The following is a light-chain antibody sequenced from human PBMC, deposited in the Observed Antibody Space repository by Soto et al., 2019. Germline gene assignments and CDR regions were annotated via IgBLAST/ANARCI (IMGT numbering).Light chain of an antibody. CDR2: EVS. CDR1: SSDVGGYDY. J-gene: IGLJ1*01. V-gene: IGLV2-8*01. Sequence: QSALTQPPSASGSPGQSVTISCAGTSSDVGGYDYVSWYQQHPGKAPKLIIYEVSKRPSGVPDRFFGSKSGNTASLTVSGLQADDGADYYCSSYAGSDNYVFGTGNKVTVL. CDR3: SSYAGSDNYV.